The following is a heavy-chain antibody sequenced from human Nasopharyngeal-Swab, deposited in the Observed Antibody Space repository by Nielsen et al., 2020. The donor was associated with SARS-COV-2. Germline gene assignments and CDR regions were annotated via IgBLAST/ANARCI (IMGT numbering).Heavy chain of an antibody. CDR3: AVDGY. V-gene: IGHV3-7*01. CDR2: IKQDGSEK. Sequence: GESLKISCAASGFTFSSYSMNWVRQAPGKGLEWVANIKQDGSEKNYVDSVKGRFTISRDNAKNSLYLQMNSLRAEDTAVYYCAVDGYWGQGTLVTVSS. CDR1: GFTFSSYS. J-gene: IGHJ4*02. D-gene: IGHD6-19*01.